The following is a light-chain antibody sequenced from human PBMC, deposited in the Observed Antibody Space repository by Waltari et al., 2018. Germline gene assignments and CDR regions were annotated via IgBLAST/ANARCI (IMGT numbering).Light chain of an antibody. Sequence: ELVLTQSPATLSLSPGERATLSCRASQSISSYLAWYQQKPGQAPRLLIYDASNRATGIPPRFSCSGSGTDFTLTISSLEPEDFAVYYCQQRSNWPRYTFGQGTKLEI. V-gene: IGKV3-11*01. CDR2: DAS. CDR1: QSISSY. J-gene: IGKJ2*01. CDR3: QQRSNWPRYT.